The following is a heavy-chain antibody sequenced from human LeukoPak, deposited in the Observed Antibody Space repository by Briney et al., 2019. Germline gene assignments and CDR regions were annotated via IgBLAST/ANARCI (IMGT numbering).Heavy chain of an antibody. Sequence: SETLSLTCTVSGDSLSSYYWSWIRQPPGKGLEWIGYIYYSGSTKYNPSLKSRVTISLDTSKNQFSLKLSSVTAADTAVYYCARVYYDFWSGYWGDAFDIWGQGTMVTVSS. D-gene: IGHD3-3*01. V-gene: IGHV4-59*08. CDR3: ARVYYDFWSGYWGDAFDI. CDR2: IYYSGST. J-gene: IGHJ3*02. CDR1: GDSLSSYY.